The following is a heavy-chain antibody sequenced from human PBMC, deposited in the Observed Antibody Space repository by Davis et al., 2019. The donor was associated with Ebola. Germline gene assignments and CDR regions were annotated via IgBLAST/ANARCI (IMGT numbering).Heavy chain of an antibody. CDR3: SRPITIFGVVTRTYYYYGMDV. Sequence: ASVQVPCKASGYTFTGYYMHCVRQAPAQGLEGMGWINPNSGGTNYAQKSQGWVNLTRDPSISTAYMELSRRRSDDTAVYYCSRPITIFGVVTRTYYYYGMDVWDRGTTVTVSS. V-gene: IGHV1-2*04. CDR2: INPNSGGT. D-gene: IGHD3-3*01. J-gene: IGHJ6*02. CDR1: GYTFTGYY.